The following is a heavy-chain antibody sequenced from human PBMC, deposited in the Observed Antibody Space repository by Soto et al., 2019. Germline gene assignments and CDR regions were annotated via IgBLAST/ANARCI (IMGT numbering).Heavy chain of an antibody. CDR2: INAGNGNT. D-gene: IGHD3-16*01. V-gene: IGHV1-3*01. CDR3: AREQSGEIMTMTDAFDI. J-gene: IGHJ3*02. CDR1: GYTFTNYA. Sequence: ASVKVSCKASGYTFTNYAIHWVRQAPGPRLEWMGWINAGNGNTQYSQKFQGRVTITRDTSASIAYMEVSSLRSEDTALYYCAREQSGEIMTMTDAFDIWGQGTTVTVSS.